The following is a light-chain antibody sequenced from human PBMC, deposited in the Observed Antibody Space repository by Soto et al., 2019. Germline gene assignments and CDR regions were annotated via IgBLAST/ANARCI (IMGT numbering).Light chain of an antibody. CDR2: DVS. J-gene: IGLJ1*01. Sequence: QSALTQPASVSGSPGQSITISCTGTSSDVGGYNDVSWYQQHPGKAPKLMIYDVSNRPSGVSNRFSGSKSGNTASLTISGLQAEDEADYYCSSSTSSSYVFGTGTKLTVL. CDR3: SSSTSSSYV. V-gene: IGLV2-14*01. CDR1: SSDVGGYND.